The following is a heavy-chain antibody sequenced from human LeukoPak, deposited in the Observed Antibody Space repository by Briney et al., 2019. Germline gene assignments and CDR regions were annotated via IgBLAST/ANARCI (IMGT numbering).Heavy chain of an antibody. CDR1: GGSFSGYY. D-gene: IGHD6-13*01. CDR3: ARTYSSSLIDY. Sequence: SETLSLTCAVYGGSFSGYYCSWLRQPPGKGLEWIGEIHHSGSTSYNPSLKSRVTISVDTPKNQFSLKLSSVTAADTAVYYCARTYSSSLIDYWGQGTLVTVSS. J-gene: IGHJ4*02. V-gene: IGHV4-34*01. CDR2: IHHSGST.